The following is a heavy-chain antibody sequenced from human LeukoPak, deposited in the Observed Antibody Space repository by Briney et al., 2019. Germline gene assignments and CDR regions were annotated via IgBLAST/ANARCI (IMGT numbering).Heavy chain of an antibody. D-gene: IGHD5-18*01. V-gene: IGHV1-46*01. CDR1: GYTFTSYY. J-gene: IGHJ6*02. CDR3: AREPMTWIQLWSGYYYYYYGMDA. Sequence: ASVKVSCKASGYTFTSYYMHWVRQAPGQGLEWMGIINPSGGSTSYAQKFQGRVTMTRDTSTSTVYMELSSLRSEDTAVYYCAREPMTWIQLWSGYYYYYYGMDAWGQGTTVTVSS. CDR2: INPSGGST.